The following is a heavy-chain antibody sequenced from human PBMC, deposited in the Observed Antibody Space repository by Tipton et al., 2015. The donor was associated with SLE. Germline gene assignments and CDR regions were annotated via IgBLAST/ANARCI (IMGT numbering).Heavy chain of an antibody. CDR1: GFTVSSNY. V-gene: IGHV3-53*04. CDR3: AREGVGYQLFPDYYYYYMDV. Sequence: QLVQSGGGLVQPGGSLRLSCAASGFTVSSNYMSWVRQAPGKGLEWVSVIYSGGSTYYADSVRGRFTISRDNSKNTLYLQMNSLRAEDTAVYYCAREGVGYQLFPDYYYYYMDVWGKGTTVTVSS. J-gene: IGHJ6*03. CDR2: IYSGGST. D-gene: IGHD2-2*01.